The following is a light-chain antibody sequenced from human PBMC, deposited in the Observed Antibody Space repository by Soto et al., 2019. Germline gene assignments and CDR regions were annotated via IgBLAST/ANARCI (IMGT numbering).Light chain of an antibody. CDR3: QQLNNYPWT. V-gene: IGKV1-9*01. CDR1: QDTSSY. Sequence: IQLTQSPSCLSASVGDRVTISCRASQDTSSYLAWYQQKPGKAPKLLICAASTLQSGVPSRFSGSGSGTDFTLTISSLQPEDFETYYCQQLNNYPWTFGQGTKVDIK. CDR2: AAS. J-gene: IGKJ1*01.